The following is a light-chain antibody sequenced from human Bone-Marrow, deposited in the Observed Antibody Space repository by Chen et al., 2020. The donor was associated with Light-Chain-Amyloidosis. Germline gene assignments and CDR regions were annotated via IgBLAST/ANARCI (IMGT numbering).Light chain of an antibody. V-gene: IGKV2-28*01. CDR3: MQTLQPLRT. Sequence: IVLTQSPLPLVDTPGESASISCTSNQSLMQNNGYNFLDWYLQKPGQSPQLLIYLASDRASGVPDRFSGSGSGKDFTLKITSVEADDVGVYFCMQTLQPLRTFGQGTKLEI. CDR1: QSLMQNNGYNF. J-gene: IGKJ2*01. CDR2: LAS.